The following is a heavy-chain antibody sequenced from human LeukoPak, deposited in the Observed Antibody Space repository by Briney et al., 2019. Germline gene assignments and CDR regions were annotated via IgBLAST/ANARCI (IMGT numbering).Heavy chain of an antibody. Sequence: SETLSPTCALYGGSFSGYYWSWIRQPPGKGLEWIGEINHSGSTNYNPSLKSRVTISVDTSKNQFSLKLSSVTAADTAVYYCARGGVSIAARPFDYWGQGTLVTVSS. CDR2: INHSGST. D-gene: IGHD6-6*01. CDR1: GGSFSGYY. J-gene: IGHJ4*02. V-gene: IGHV4-34*01. CDR3: ARGGVSIAARPFDY.